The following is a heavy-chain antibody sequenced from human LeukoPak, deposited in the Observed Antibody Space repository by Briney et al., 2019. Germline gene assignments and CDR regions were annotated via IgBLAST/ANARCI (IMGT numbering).Heavy chain of an antibody. CDR1: GFTVSTNY. V-gene: IGHV3-53*01. CDR2: IYDSGAT. J-gene: IGHJ4*02. CDR3: AREKNNVVVTSYYFDY. D-gene: IGHD2-21*01. Sequence: GGSPRLSCAASGFTVSTNYMGWVRQAPGKGLEWVSVIYDSGATYYADSVKGRLTISRDISKNTLYLQMNSLRGDDTAVYYCAREKNNVVVTSYYFDYWGQGTLVTVPS.